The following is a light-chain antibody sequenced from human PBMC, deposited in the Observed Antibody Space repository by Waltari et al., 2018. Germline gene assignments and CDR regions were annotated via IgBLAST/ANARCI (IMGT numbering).Light chain of an antibody. CDR1: SGDVGNYNY. Sequence: QSALTQPPSASGSPGQSVTVSCTGTSGDVGNYNYVSWYQQYPGKAPKLIIYEVTKRPLCVPDRFAGSKSGNTASLTVSELRAEDEADYYCSSYAGTSTYVFGSGTKVTVL. CDR2: EVT. CDR3: SSYAGTSTYV. J-gene: IGLJ1*01. V-gene: IGLV2-8*01.